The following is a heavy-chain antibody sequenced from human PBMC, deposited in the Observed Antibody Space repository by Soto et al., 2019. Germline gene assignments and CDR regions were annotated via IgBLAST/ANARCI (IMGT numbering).Heavy chain of an antibody. CDR1: GFTFSNAW. J-gene: IGHJ4*02. D-gene: IGHD3-10*01. Sequence: GGSQRLSCAASGFTFSNAWMSWVRQAPGKGLEWVGRIKSKTDGGTTDYAAPVKGRFTISRDDSKNTLYLQMNSLKTEDTAVYYCTTDPGQVLRWFGEPLIDYWGQGTLVTVSS. CDR2: IKSKTDGGTT. V-gene: IGHV3-15*01. CDR3: TTDPGQVLRWFGEPLIDY.